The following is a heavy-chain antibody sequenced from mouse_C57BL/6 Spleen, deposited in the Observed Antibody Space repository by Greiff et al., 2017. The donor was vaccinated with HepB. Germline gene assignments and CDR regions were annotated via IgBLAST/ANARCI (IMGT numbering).Heavy chain of an antibody. Sequence: EVQRVESGGDLVKPGGSLKLSCAASGFTFSSYGMSWVRQTPDKRLEWVATISSGGSYTYYPDSVKGRFTISRDNAKNTLYLQMSSLKSEDTAMYYCARQDPYYYGSSYWYFDVWGTGTTVTVSS. D-gene: IGHD1-1*01. CDR1: GFTFSSYG. J-gene: IGHJ1*03. CDR3: ARQDPYYYGSSYWYFDV. CDR2: ISSGGSYT. V-gene: IGHV5-6*01.